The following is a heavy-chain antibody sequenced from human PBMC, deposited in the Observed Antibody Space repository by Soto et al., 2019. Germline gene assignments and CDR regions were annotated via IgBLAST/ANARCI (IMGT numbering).Heavy chain of an antibody. V-gene: IGHV1-2*02. D-gene: IGHD3-22*01. CDR1: GYTFTGYY. CDR2: INPNSGGT. Sequence: QVQLVQSGAEVKKPGASVKVSCKASGYTFTGYYMHWVRQAPGQGLEWMGWINPNSGGTNYAQKFQGRVTMTRDTSISTAYMELTRLRSHDTAVYYCARSPITMIVVYGMDVWGQGTTVTVSS. CDR3: ARSPITMIVVYGMDV. J-gene: IGHJ6*02.